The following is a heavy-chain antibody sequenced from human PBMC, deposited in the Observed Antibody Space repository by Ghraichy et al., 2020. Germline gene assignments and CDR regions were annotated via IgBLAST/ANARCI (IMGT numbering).Heavy chain of an antibody. J-gene: IGHJ4*02. D-gene: IGHD2-2*01. CDR3: VADSPVPLAQIDY. Sequence: GGSLRLSCAASGFTFSSAWMSWVRQAPGKGIEWVGRFRAKTDGGTTEYAAPVKGRFTISRDDSKNTLYLQMNNLKTEDTAVYYCVADSPVPLAQIDYWGQGTLVTVSS. CDR2: FRAKTDGGTT. CDR1: GFTFSSAW. V-gene: IGHV3-15*01.